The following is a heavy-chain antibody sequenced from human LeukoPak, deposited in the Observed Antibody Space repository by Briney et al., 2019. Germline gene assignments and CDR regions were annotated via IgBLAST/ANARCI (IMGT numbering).Heavy chain of an antibody. Sequence: ASVKVSCKASGYTFTSYGISWVRQAPGQGLEWMGWISAYNGNANYAQKLQGRVTMTTDTSTSTAYMELRSLRSDDTAVYYCARPYYDSSAPPYDYWGQGTLVTVSS. V-gene: IGHV1-18*01. D-gene: IGHD3-22*01. CDR2: ISAYNGNA. CDR3: ARPYYDSSAPPYDY. J-gene: IGHJ4*02. CDR1: GYTFTSYG.